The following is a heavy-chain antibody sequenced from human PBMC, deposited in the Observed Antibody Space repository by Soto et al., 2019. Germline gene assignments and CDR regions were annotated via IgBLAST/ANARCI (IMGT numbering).Heavy chain of an antibody. CDR2: IYSGGST. Sequence: GGSLRLSCAASGFTVRSNDMTWVRQAPGKGLEWVSVIYSGGSTYYADSVKGRFTTSRDISKNTLYLQMNSLRAEDTAVYYCARQSSSSYYFYYGMDVWGQGTTVTVSS. J-gene: IGHJ6*02. CDR1: GFTVRSND. D-gene: IGHD6-6*01. V-gene: IGHV3-53*01. CDR3: ARQSSSSYYFYYGMDV.